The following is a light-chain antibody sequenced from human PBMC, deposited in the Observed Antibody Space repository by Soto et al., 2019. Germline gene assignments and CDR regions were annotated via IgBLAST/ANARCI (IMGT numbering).Light chain of an antibody. Sequence: DTQMTQSLSNLSASVGDTVTITCRASQSISSWLAWYQQKPGKAPKLLIYDASSLESGVPSRLSGSGSGTEFTLTISSLQPDDFATYYCQQYNSYLYTFGQGTKVDIK. CDR1: QSISSW. J-gene: IGKJ2*01. V-gene: IGKV1-5*01. CDR2: DAS. CDR3: QQYNSYLYT.